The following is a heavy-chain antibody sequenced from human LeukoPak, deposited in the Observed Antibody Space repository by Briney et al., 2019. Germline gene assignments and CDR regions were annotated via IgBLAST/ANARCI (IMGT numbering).Heavy chain of an antibody. CDR1: GFTFSSYS. CDR2: ISSSSSYI. CDR3: AREGPDILTGYYAHLFDY. D-gene: IGHD3-9*01. Sequence: GRSLRLSCAASGFTFSSYSMNWVRQAPGKGLEWVSSISSSSSYIYYADSVKGRFTISRDNAKNSLYLQMNSLRSEDTAVYYCAREGPDILTGYYAHLFDYWGQGTLVTVSS. J-gene: IGHJ4*02. V-gene: IGHV3-21*04.